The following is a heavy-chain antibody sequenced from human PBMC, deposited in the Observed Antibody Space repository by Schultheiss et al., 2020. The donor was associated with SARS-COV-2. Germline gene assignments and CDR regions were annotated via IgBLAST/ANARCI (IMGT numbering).Heavy chain of an antibody. CDR3: ARVVAQGLVYYYYYMDV. Sequence: GGSLRLSCAASGFTFSSYGMHWVRQAPGKGLEWVAVIWYDGSNKYYADSVKGRFTISRDNSKNTLYLQMNSLRAEDTAVYYCARVVAQGLVYYYYYMDVWGKGTTVTVSS. J-gene: IGHJ6*03. CDR2: IWYDGSNK. CDR1: GFTFSSYG. V-gene: IGHV3-33*01. D-gene: IGHD6-19*01.